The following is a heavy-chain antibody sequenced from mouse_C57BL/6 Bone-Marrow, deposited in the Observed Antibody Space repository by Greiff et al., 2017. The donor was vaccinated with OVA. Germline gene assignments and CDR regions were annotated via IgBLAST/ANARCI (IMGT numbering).Heavy chain of an antibody. CDR2: IDPSDSYT. CDR1: GYTFTSYW. J-gene: IGHJ3*01. Sequence: QVHVKQPGAELVKPGASVKLSCKASGYTFTSYWMQWVKQRPGQGLEWIGEIDPSDSYTNYNQKFKGKATLTVDTSSSTAYMQLSSLTSEDSAVYYCARGRQLRLWFAYWGQGTLVTVSA. V-gene: IGHV1-50*01. D-gene: IGHD3-2*02. CDR3: ARGRQLRLWFAY.